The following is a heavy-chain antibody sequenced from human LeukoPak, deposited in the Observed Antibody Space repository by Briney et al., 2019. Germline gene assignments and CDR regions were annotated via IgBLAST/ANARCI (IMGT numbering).Heavy chain of an antibody. D-gene: IGHD6-13*01. CDR2: INHSGST. V-gene: IGHV4-34*01. J-gene: IGHJ5*02. CDR3: ARDKAAAGTT. CDR1: GGSFSGYY. Sequence: SETLSLTCAVYGGSFSGYYWSWIRQPPGKGLEWIGEINHSGSTNYNPSLKSRVTISVDTSKNQFSLKLSSVTAADTAVYYCARDKAAAGTTWGQGTLVTVSS.